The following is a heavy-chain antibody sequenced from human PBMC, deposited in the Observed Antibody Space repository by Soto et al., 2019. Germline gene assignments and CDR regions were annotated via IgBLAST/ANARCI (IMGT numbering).Heavy chain of an antibody. J-gene: IGHJ6*02. Sequence: ASVKVSCKASGYTFTSYDINWVRQATGQGLEWMGWMNPNSGNTGYAQKFQGRVTMTRNTSISTAYMELSSLRSEDTAVYYCASSGTRRDYYYYYVMDVWGHGTTVTVSS. CDR2: MNPNSGNT. CDR1: GYTFTSYD. V-gene: IGHV1-8*01. CDR3: ASSGTRRDYYYYYVMDV. D-gene: IGHD1-26*01.